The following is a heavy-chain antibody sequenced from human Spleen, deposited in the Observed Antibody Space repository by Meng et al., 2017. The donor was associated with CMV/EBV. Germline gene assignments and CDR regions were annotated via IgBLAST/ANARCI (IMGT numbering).Heavy chain of an antibody. J-gene: IGHJ5*02. Sequence: SETLSLTCTVSGGSVSSDSYYWTWIRQPPGMGLEWIGYIYYSGSTTYNHSLKSRVTISIDTSKNQFSLKLRSVTAADTAVYYCARETIQHWFDPWGQGTLVTVSS. D-gene: IGHD5-18*01. CDR1: GGSVSSDSYY. CDR2: IYYSGST. CDR3: ARETIQHWFDP. V-gene: IGHV4-61*01.